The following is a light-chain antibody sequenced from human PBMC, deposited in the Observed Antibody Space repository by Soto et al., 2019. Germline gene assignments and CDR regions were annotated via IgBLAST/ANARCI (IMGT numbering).Light chain of an antibody. Sequence: QSALTQPASVSGSPGQPITISCTGTSSDVGGYNYVSWYQQYPGKAPKVMIYDVSNRPSGVSNRFSGSKSGDTASLTISGLQAEDEADYYCSSYTRSSTLYVFGTGTKVTV. CDR2: DVS. CDR3: SSYTRSSTLYV. V-gene: IGLV2-14*03. CDR1: SSDVGGYNY. J-gene: IGLJ1*01.